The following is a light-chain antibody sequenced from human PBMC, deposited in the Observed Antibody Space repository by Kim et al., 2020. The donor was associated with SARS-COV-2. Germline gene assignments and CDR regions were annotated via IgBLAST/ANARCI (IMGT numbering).Light chain of an antibody. Sequence: PGERTTPSSRASQSVRGSYLAGYQQKPGQAPRLLIYGASSRATGIPDRFSGGGSGTDFTLTISRLEHEDFAVYYCQQYGTAPGTFGQGTKVDIK. CDR3: QQYGTAPGT. V-gene: IGKV3-20*01. J-gene: IGKJ1*01. CDR2: GAS. CDR1: QSVRGSY.